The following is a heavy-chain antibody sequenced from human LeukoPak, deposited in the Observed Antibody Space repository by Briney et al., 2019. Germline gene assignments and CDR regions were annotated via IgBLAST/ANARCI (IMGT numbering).Heavy chain of an antibody. CDR2: IIPIFGTA. J-gene: IGHJ4*02. CDR1: VGTFTIYA. CDR3: ARDRTSQLRCLTVD. Sequence: GASVRLSSKASVGTFTIYAISWVPHAPGQGREGMRGIIPIFGTANYAQKFKGRVTITADESTSTAYMELSSLTSEDTVVYYCARDRTSQLRCLTVDWGQGTLVTVSS. D-gene: IGHD3-3*01. V-gene: IGHV1-69*13.